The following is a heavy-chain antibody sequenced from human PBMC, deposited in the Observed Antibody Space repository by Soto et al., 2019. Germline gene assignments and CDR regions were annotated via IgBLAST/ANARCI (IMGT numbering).Heavy chain of an antibody. Sequence: KPSETLSLTCSVSGVSINSSFFYWGWSRQSPGKGLEWIGSIYHSGSFYYSPSLVGRLTISVDTSKSQFSMKLSSVTASDTALYYCARHDYGDYVDYWGQGSLVTVS. J-gene: IGHJ4*02. CDR1: GVSINSSFFY. V-gene: IGHV4-39*01. CDR2: IYHSGSF. CDR3: ARHDYGDYVDY. D-gene: IGHD4-17*01.